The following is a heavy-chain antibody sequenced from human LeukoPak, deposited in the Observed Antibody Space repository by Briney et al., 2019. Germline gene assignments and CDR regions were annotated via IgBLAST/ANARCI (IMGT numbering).Heavy chain of an antibody. CDR2: IIPIFGTA. J-gene: IGHJ3*02. V-gene: IGHV1-69*13. CDR3: ASWGGIAVAGTGAFDI. Sequence: ASVKVSCKASGGTFSSYAISWVRQAPGQGLEWMGGIIPIFGTANYAQKFQGRVTITADESTSTAYMELSSLRSEDTAVYYCASWGGIAVAGTGAFDIWGQGTMVTVSS. D-gene: IGHD6-19*01. CDR1: GGTFSSYA.